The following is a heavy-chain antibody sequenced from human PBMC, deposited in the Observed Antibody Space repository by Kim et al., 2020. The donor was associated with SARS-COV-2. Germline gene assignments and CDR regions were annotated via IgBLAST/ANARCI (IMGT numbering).Heavy chain of an antibody. J-gene: IGHJ5*02. Sequence: YYHPSLKSRVTISVDTSKNQFSLKLSSVTAADTAVYYCARRRAAGNWFDPWGQGTLVTVSS. D-gene: IGHD6-13*01. CDR3: ARRRAAGNWFDP. V-gene: IGHV4-39*01.